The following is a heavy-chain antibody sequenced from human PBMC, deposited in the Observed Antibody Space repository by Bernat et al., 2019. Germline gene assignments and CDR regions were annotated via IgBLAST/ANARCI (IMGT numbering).Heavy chain of an antibody. D-gene: IGHD5-24*01. V-gene: IGHV3-23*01. Sequence: EVQLLESGGGLVQPGGSLRLSCAASGFTFSSYAMSWVRQAPGKGLEWVSAISGSGGSTYYADSVKGRFTISRDNSKNTLYLQMNSLRAEDTAVYYCAKGRSGRLQLRMIDGCDIWGQGTMVTVSS. J-gene: IGHJ3*02. CDR2: ISGSGGST. CDR1: GFTFSSYA. CDR3: AKGRSGRLQLRMIDGCDI.